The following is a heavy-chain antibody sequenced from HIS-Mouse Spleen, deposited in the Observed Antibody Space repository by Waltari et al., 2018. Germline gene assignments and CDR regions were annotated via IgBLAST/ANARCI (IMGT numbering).Heavy chain of an antibody. J-gene: IGHJ2*01. CDR2: IYDSGRT. D-gene: IGHD6-13*01. CDR3: AREVPYSSSWYDWYFDL. V-gene: IGHV4-39*07. Sequence: QLQLQESGPGLVKPSETLSLTCTVSGCSISSSSYYWGGIRQPPGKGLEWIGGIYDSGRTYYNPSLKSRVTISFDTSKNQFALKLSSVNAADTAVYCCAREVPYSSSWYDWYFDLWGRGTLVTVSS. CDR1: GCSISSSSYY.